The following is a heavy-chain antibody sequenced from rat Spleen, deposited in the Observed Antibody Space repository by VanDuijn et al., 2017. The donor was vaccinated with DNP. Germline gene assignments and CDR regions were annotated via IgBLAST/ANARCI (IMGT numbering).Heavy chain of an antibody. J-gene: IGHJ4*01. CDR3: ARVNNNLYYGMGA. Sequence: EVQLVESGGDLVQPGRSLKLSCVASGFTFNNYWMTWIRQVPGKGLEWVASITSSGGSTYYPDSVKGRFTISRDNAKNTLSLQMNSLRSEDTATYFCARVNNNLYYGMGAWGQGTSVTVSS. CDR1: GFTFNNYW. D-gene: IGHD1-10*01. V-gene: IGHV5-31*01. CDR2: ITSSGGST.